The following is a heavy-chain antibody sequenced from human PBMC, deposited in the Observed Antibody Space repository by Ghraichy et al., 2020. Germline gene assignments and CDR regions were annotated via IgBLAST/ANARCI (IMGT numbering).Heavy chain of an antibody. Sequence: GGSLRLSCAASGFTFINYWMCWVRQAPGKGLEWVANIKPDGSAKHYVGSVRGRFTISRDNAKNALYLEMSALTAEDTAVYYCVRDNQWVSWDWGQGTLVTVSS. CDR2: IKPDGSAK. D-gene: IGHD1-26*01. J-gene: IGHJ4*02. CDR1: GFTFINYW. V-gene: IGHV3-7*01. CDR3: VRDNQWVSWD.